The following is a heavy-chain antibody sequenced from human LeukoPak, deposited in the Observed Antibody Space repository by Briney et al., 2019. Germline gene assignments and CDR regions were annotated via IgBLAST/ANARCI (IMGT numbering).Heavy chain of an antibody. Sequence: ASVKVSCKASGYTFTSYDINWVRQAAGQGLEWMGWMNPNSGDTGYVEKFQGRVTMTRDTSITTAYMGLSSLRSEDTAVYYCTRSGFGGGVHFDYGGQGTPVTVS. CDR1: GYTFTSYD. D-gene: IGHD3-16*01. J-gene: IGHJ4*02. CDR2: MNPNSGDT. CDR3: TRSGFGGGVHFDY. V-gene: IGHV1-8*01.